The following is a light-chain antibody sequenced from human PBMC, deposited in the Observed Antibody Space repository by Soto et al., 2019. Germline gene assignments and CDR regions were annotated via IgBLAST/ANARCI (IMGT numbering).Light chain of an antibody. J-gene: IGKJ5*01. CDR2: GAS. CDR1: QSVSSY. CDR3: QQYGSSLIT. Sequence: IVMSHSPASLSVSPGERATLSCRASQSVSSYLAWYQQKPGQAPRLLIYGASSRATGIPDRFSGSGSGTDFTLTISRLEPEDFAVYYCQQYGSSLITFGQRTRLENK. V-gene: IGKV3-20*01.